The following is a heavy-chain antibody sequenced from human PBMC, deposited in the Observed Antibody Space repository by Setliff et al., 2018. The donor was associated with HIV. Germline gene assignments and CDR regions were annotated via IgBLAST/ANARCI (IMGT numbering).Heavy chain of an antibody. V-gene: IGHV1-69*10. CDR2: IIPILGIA. J-gene: IGHJ6*03. CDR1: GGTFSSYA. CDR3: ARGGADYGDPGYYYYYMDV. Sequence: ASVKVSCKASGGTFSSYAISWVRQAPGQGLEWMGGIIPILGIANYAQKFQGRVTITADESTSTAYMGLSSLRSEDTAVYYCARGGADYGDPGYYYYYMDVWGKGTTVTVSS. D-gene: IGHD4-17*01.